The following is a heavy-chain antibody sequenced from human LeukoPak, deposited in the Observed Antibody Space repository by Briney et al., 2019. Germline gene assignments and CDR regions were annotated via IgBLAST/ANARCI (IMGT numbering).Heavy chain of an antibody. CDR3: ARRGPPRTLLRGVKSGWFDP. CDR1: GGSISSGSYY. CDR2: INHSGST. J-gene: IGHJ5*02. Sequence: PSETLSLTCTVSGGSISSGSYYWSWIRQPPGKGLEWIGEINHSGSTNYNPSLKSRVTISVDTSKNQFSLKLSSVTAADTAVYYCARRGPPRTLLRGVKSGWFDPWGQGTLVTVSS. D-gene: IGHD3-10*01. V-gene: IGHV4-39*07.